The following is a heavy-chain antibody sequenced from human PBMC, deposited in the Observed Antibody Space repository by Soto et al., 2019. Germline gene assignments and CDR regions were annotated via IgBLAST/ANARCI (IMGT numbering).Heavy chain of an antibody. V-gene: IGHV3-66*04. Sequence: EGSLRLSCAASGFTVSNNYMNWVRQAPGKGLEWVSVIYSGGSTYYADSVKGRFTISRDNSKNTLYLQMNSLRAEDTAVYYCARPKYYYGSGSEPDFDYWGQGTLVTVSS. CDR2: IYSGGST. D-gene: IGHD3-10*01. CDR3: ARPKYYYGSGSEPDFDY. J-gene: IGHJ4*02. CDR1: GFTVSNNY.